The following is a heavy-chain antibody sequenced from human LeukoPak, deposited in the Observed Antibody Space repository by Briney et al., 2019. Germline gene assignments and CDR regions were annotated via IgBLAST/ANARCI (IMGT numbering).Heavy chain of an antibody. J-gene: IGHJ3*02. Sequence: GGSLRLSCAASGFTFDDYTMHWVRQAPGKGLEWVSLISWDGGSTYYADSVKGRFTISRDNSKNSLYLQMNSLRTEDTALYYCAAQSTAAGPDAFDIWGQGTMVTVSS. CDR3: AAQSTAAGPDAFDI. D-gene: IGHD2-21*02. CDR2: ISWDGGST. V-gene: IGHV3-43*01. CDR1: GFTFDDYT.